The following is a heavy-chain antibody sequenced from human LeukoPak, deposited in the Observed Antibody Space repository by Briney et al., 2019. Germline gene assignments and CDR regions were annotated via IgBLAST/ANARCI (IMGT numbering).Heavy chain of an antibody. V-gene: IGHV4-4*07. D-gene: IGHD3-22*01. J-gene: IGHJ4*02. CDR3: ARESGYYYDTSGYTFDY. Sequence: SETLSLTCTVSGGSISNYYWSWIRQSAGKGLEWIGRIYTSGSTNYNPSLKSRVSMSVDTSKNQFSVRLRSVTAADTAVYYCARESGYYYDTSGYTFDYWGQGILVTVSS. CDR2: IYTSGST. CDR1: GGSISNYY.